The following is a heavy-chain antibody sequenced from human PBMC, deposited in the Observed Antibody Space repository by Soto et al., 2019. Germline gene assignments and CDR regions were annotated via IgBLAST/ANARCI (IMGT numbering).Heavy chain of an antibody. CDR2: ITGSGSDT. D-gene: IGHD2-2*01. J-gene: IGHJ4*02. CDR3: AKLGSSSWSPHYYFDY. V-gene: IGHV3-23*01. CDR1: GFTFNNYA. Sequence: GGSLRLSCAASGFTFNNYAMGWVRQASGEGLEWFSAITGSGSDTYSADSVKGRFIISRDNSKNTLYLQMNSLRAEDTAIYYCAKLGSSSWSPHYYFDYWGQGTLVTVSS.